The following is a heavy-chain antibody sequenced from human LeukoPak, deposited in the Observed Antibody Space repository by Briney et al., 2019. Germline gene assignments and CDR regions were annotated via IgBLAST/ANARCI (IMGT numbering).Heavy chain of an antibody. Sequence: PGGSLRLSCAASGFSFTYSTMNWVRLAPGKGLEWVSSITSSSGNIYYSDTVRGRYTVSRDNAKNSLYLQMNSLIAEDSAVYYCVRIPNNAGFPNWFDPWGQGTLVSVSS. D-gene: IGHD3-9*01. J-gene: IGHJ5*02. CDR1: GFSFTYST. CDR2: ITSSSGNI. V-gene: IGHV3-21*01. CDR3: VRIPNNAGFPNWFDP.